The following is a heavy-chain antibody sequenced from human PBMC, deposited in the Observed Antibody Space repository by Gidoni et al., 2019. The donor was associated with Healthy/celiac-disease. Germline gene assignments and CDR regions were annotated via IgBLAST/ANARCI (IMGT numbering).Heavy chain of an antibody. CDR1: GFPCSSYA. Sequence: EVQLLESGGGLVQPGGSPRPPCPAPGFPCSSYAMSWVRQAPGKGLEWVSASSGSGGSTYYADSVKGRFTISRDNSKNTLYLQMNSLRAEDTAVYYCANLGIVVVPAAMPSWGQGTLVTVSS. J-gene: IGHJ4*02. CDR2: SSGSGGST. D-gene: IGHD2-2*01. CDR3: ANLGIVVVPAAMPS. V-gene: IGHV3-23*01.